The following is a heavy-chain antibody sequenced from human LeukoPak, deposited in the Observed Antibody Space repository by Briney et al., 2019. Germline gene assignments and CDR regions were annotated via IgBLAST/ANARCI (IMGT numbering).Heavy chain of an antibody. CDR1: GGSFSGYY. CDR3: ASHRAGSSWYPHDY. Sequence: SETLSLTCAVYGGSFSGYYWSWIRQPPGKGLEWIGEINHSGSTNYNPSLKSRVTISVDTSKNQFSLKLSSVTAADTAVYYCASHRAGSSWYPHDYWGQGTLVTVSS. V-gene: IGHV4-34*01. CDR2: INHSGST. D-gene: IGHD6-13*01. J-gene: IGHJ4*02.